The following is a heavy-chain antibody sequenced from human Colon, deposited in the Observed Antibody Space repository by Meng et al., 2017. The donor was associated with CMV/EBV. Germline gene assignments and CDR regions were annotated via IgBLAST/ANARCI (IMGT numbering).Heavy chain of an antibody. CDR1: GFTFRNNW. CDR2: INGDGSIR. J-gene: IGHJ4*02. V-gene: IGHV3-74*03. Sequence: GGSLRLSCVPSGFTFRNNWMHWVRQAPGKGLVWVSRINGDGSIREYADSVKGRFTLSRDNAQNSVYLQMDSLTAEDTAIYYCARGWPPDYWGQGTLVTVSS. D-gene: IGHD6-13*01. CDR3: ARGWPPDY.